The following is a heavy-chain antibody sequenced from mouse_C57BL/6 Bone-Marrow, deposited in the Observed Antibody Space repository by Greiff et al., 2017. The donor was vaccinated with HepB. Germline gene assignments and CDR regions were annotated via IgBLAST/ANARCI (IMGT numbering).Heavy chain of an antibody. J-gene: IGHJ3*01. V-gene: IGHV5-4*01. CDR2: ISDGGSYT. D-gene: IGHD1-1*02. CDR3: AREGDMVLFAY. Sequence: EVKLVESGGGLVKPGGSLKLSCAASGFTFSSYAMSWVRQTPEKRLEWVATISDGGSYTYYPDNVRGRFTISRDNAKNNLYLQMSHLKSEDTAMYYCAREGDMVLFAYWGQGTLVTVSA. CDR1: GFTFSSYA.